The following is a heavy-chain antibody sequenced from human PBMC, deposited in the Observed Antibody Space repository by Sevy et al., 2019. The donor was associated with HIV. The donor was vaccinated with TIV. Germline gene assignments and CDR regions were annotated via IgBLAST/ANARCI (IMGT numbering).Heavy chain of an antibody. Sequence: ASVKVSCKASGYTFNTYGISWVRQAPGQGLESMGWISSYYGNTNFAQKFQGRVTMTTDTITNTAYMELTSLRSDDTAVYYCARERTRWQQLVEYYLGMDVWGQWTPVTVSS. CDR1: GYTFNTYG. D-gene: IGHD6-13*01. CDR3: ARERTRWQQLVEYYLGMDV. V-gene: IGHV1-18*01. J-gene: IGHJ6*02. CDR2: ISSYYGNT.